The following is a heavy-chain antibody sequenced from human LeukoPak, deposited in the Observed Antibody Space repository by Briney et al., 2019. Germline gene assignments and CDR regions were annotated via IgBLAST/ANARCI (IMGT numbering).Heavy chain of an antibody. J-gene: IGHJ5*02. D-gene: IGHD3-16*02. CDR3: ARHIRFYDYVWGSYRSNWFDP. CDR1: GGSFSGYY. CDR2: INHSGST. Sequence: PSETLSLTCAVYGGSFSGYYWSWIRQPPGKGLEWIGEINHSGSTNYNPSLKSRVTISVDTSKNQFSLKLSSVTAADTAVYYCARHIRFYDYVWGSYRSNWFDPWGQGTLVTVSS. V-gene: IGHV4-34*01.